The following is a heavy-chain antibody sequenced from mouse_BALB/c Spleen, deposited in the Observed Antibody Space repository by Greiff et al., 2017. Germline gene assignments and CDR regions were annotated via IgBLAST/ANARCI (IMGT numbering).Heavy chain of an antibody. D-gene: IGHD2-1*01. CDR1: GYSITSDYA. CDR2: ISYSGST. J-gene: IGHJ1*01. Sequence: EVKLQESGPGLVKPSQSLSLTCTVTGYSITSDYAWNWIRQFPGNKLEWMGYISYSGSTSYNPSLKSRISITRDTSKNQFFLQLNSVTTEDTATYYCARGDYGNYYWYFDVWGAGTTVTVSS. V-gene: IGHV3-2*02. CDR3: ARGDYGNYYWYFDV.